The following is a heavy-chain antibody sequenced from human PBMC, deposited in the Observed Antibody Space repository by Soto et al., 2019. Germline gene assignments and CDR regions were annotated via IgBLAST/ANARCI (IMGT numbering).Heavy chain of an antibody. CDR2: INHSGST. CDR1: GGSFSGYY. D-gene: IGHD2-21*02. V-gene: IGHV4-34*01. CDR3: ARAPNFVVVTVGWFDP. J-gene: IGHJ5*02. Sequence: SETLSLTCAVYGGSFSGYYWSWIRQPPGKGLEWIGEINHSGSTNYNPSLKSRVTISVDTSKNQFSLKLSSVTAADTAVYYRARAPNFVVVTVGWFDPWGQGTLVTVS.